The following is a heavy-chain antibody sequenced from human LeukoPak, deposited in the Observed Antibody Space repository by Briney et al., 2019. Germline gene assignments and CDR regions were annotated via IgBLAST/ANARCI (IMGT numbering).Heavy chain of an antibody. J-gene: IGHJ3*02. Sequence: GGSLRLSCAASGFTFSTSSMNWVRQAPGKGLEWVSSITSSSSHIYDADSVKGRFTISRDNAKNSLFLQMNSLRAEDTAVYYCARDQGRIPGRPGAFDIWGQGTMVTVSS. V-gene: IGHV3-21*01. CDR2: ITSSSSHI. D-gene: IGHD6-6*01. CDR1: GFTFSTSS. CDR3: ARDQGRIPGRPGAFDI.